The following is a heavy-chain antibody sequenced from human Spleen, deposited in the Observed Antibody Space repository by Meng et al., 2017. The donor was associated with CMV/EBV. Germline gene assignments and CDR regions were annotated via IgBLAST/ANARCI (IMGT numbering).Heavy chain of an antibody. CDR3: ARARDHYYYYYGMDV. J-gene: IGHJ6*02. V-gene: IGHV3-7*03. Sequence: GGSLRLSCVASGFSFSTYWMTWVRQAPGKGLEWVANIKQDGSVKYYVDSVKGRFTISRDNAKNSLYLQMNSLRAEDTAVYYCARARDHYYYYYGMDVWGQGTTVTVSS. CDR1: GFSFSTYW. CDR2: IKQDGSVK. D-gene: IGHD5-24*01.